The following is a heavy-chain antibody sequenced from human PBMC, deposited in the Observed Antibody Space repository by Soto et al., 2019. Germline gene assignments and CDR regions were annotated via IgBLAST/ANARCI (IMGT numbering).Heavy chain of an antibody. D-gene: IGHD2-2*01. J-gene: IGHJ4*02. CDR1: DGSCSGYY. V-gene: IGHV4-34*01. Sequence: LETQSHSCAVEDGSCSGYYWRWIRQNQGKGLEWIGEINHSGSTNYNPSLKSRVTISVDTSKNQFSLKLSSVTAADTAVYYCARGGRDCSSTSCQKSRGMDDYWGQGTLVTVSS. CDR3: ARGGRDCSSTSCQKSRGMDDY. CDR2: INHSGST.